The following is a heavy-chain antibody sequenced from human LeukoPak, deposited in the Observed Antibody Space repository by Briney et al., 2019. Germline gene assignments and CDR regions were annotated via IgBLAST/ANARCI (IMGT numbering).Heavy chain of an antibody. CDR3: ARDTGPFDY. Sequence: KAGGSLRLPCAASGLIFSSHTMNWVRQAPGKGLEWVSSISSSSTYIDYADSVKGRFTISRDNAKNSLYLQMSSLRAEDTAVYYCARDTGPFDYWGQGTLVTVSS. V-gene: IGHV3-21*01. CDR1: GLIFSSHT. CDR2: ISSSSTYI. J-gene: IGHJ4*02.